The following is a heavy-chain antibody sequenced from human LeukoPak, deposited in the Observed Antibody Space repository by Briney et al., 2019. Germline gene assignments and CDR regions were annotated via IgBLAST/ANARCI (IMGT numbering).Heavy chain of an antibody. CDR3: ASYSSGWGNY. J-gene: IGHJ4*02. CDR2: ISGFNDNT. V-gene: IGHV1-18*01. CDR1: GYFFSHYG. D-gene: IGHD6-19*01. Sequence: ASVKVSCKTSGYFFSHYGISWVRQAPGQGPEWLGWISGFNDNTNYAQRVQGRVTMTTDTATSTAYMELRSLRSEDTAVYYCASYSSGWGNYGGGETLVTVSS.